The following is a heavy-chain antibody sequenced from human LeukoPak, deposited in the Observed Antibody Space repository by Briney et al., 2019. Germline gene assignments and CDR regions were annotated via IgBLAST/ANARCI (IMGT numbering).Heavy chain of an antibody. V-gene: IGHV3-7*01. Sequence: GGSLRLSCAASGFTFSNYWMSWVRQAPGKGLEWVANIKQDGSEQYYVDSVKGRFTVSRDNAKNSLYLQMNSLRAEDTATYYCARYRNSWADCGQGTLVTVSS. J-gene: IGHJ1*01. D-gene: IGHD6-13*01. CDR3: ARYRNSWAD. CDR2: IKQDGSEQ. CDR1: GFTFSNYW.